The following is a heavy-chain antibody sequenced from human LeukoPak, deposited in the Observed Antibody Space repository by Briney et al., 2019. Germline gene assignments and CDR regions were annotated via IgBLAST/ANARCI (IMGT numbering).Heavy chain of an antibody. J-gene: IGHJ3*02. Sequence: PGGSLRLSCAASGLTFSTYAMNWVRQAPGKGLEWVSGISGSGGSTYYADSVKGRFTISRDNSKNTVYLQMNSLRADDTAVYYCAKGGSITMMVVTPDAFDIWGQGTMVTVSS. CDR1: GLTFSTYA. D-gene: IGHD3-22*01. V-gene: IGHV3-23*01. CDR3: AKGGSITMMVVTPDAFDI. CDR2: ISGSGGST.